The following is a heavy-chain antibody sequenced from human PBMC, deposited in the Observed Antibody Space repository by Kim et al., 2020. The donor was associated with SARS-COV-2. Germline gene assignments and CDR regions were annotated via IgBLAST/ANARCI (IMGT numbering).Heavy chain of an antibody. Sequence: GGSLRLSCAASGFTFSSYALSWARQAPGKGLEWVSTISSSDTTYYADSVKGRFTISRDNSQNMLYLQLNSLRAEDTAICYCAKWLKSGYYYSDYWGQGTL. CDR1: GFTFSSYA. V-gene: IGHV3-23*01. J-gene: IGHJ4*02. CDR3: AKWLKSGYYYSDY. CDR2: ISSSDTT. D-gene: IGHD5-12*01.